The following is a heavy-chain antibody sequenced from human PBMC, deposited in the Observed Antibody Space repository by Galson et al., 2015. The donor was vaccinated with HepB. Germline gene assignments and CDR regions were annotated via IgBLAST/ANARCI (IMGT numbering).Heavy chain of an antibody. D-gene: IGHD2-2*01. CDR1: TYTSTDYG. V-gene: IGHV1-18*04. Sequence: SVKVSCKASTYTSTDYGISWVRQAPGQGLEWMGWVHASNGHTNHAKRLQGRVTMTIDTSTSTAYMELRSLTFDDTAIYFCARGDVVVVTGDIHAFDNWGQGTMVTVSS. CDR3: ARGDVVVVTGDIHAFDN. CDR2: VHASNGHT. J-gene: IGHJ3*02.